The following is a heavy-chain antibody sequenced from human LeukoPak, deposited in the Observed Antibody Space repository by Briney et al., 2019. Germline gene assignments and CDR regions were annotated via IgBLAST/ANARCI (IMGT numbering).Heavy chain of an antibody. Sequence: SETLSLTCAVYGGSFSGYYWSWIRQPPGKGLEWIGEINHSGSTNYNPSLKSRVTISVDTSKNQFSLKLSSVTAADTAVYYCARGLTIFGVVNGAFDIWGQGTMVTVSS. J-gene: IGHJ3*02. CDR2: INHSGST. CDR1: GGSFSGYY. V-gene: IGHV4-34*01. D-gene: IGHD3-3*01. CDR3: ARGLTIFGVVNGAFDI.